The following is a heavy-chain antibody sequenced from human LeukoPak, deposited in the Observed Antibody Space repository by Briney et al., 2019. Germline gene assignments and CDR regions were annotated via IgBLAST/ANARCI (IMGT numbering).Heavy chain of an antibody. J-gene: IGHJ3*02. Sequence: SVTLSLTCAVSGGSISSDGYFWRWIRQPPGKGLEWIGYIYHSGSTYYNPSLKSRVTISIDRSKNQFSLKVSSVTAADTAVYYCARGGSYQLLSDAFDIWGQGTMVTVSS. CDR2: IYHSGST. V-gene: IGHV4-30-2*01. CDR3: ARGGSYQLLSDAFDI. CDR1: GGSISSDGYF. D-gene: IGHD2-2*01.